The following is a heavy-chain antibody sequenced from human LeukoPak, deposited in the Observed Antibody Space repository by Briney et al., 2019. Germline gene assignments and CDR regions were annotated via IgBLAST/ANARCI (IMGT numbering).Heavy chain of an antibody. D-gene: IGHD6-13*01. J-gene: IGHJ4*02. CDR1: GFIVNSNF. V-gene: IGHV3-66*01. Sequence: GGSLRLSCAASGFIVNSNFMSWVRQARGKGLEWVSVIHNAGITYADSVKGRFTISRDSSKNTVSLQMNSLRGEDTAVYYCARDLGYSSDYWGQGTLVTVSS. CDR2: IHNAGIT. CDR3: ARDLGYSSDY.